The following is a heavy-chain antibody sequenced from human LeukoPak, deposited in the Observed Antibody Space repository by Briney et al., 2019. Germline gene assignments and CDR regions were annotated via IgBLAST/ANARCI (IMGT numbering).Heavy chain of an antibody. V-gene: IGHV1-69*05. CDR3: AREPSYYYDSSGYYYAYYFDY. CDR2: IIPIFGTA. Sequence: SVKVSCKASGGTFSSYAISWVRQAPGQGLEWMGWIIPIFGTANYAQKFQGRVTITTDESTSTAYMELSSLRSEDTAVYYCAREPSYYYDSSGYYYAYYFDYWGQGTLVTVSS. D-gene: IGHD3-22*01. CDR1: GGTFSSYA. J-gene: IGHJ4*02.